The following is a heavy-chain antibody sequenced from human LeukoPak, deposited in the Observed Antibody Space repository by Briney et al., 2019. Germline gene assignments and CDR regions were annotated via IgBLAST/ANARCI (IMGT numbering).Heavy chain of an antibody. J-gene: IGHJ3*02. Sequence: GGSLRLSCAASGFTFSSYAMGWVRQAPGKGLEWVSAITATSLHIYYADSVKGRFTISRDNAKNSLYLQMNSLRVEDTALYYCARVRSVGGNPHAFNIWGQGTMVTVSS. CDR3: ARVRSVGGNPHAFNI. CDR2: ITATSLHI. V-gene: IGHV3-21*01. CDR1: GFTFSSYA. D-gene: IGHD4-23*01.